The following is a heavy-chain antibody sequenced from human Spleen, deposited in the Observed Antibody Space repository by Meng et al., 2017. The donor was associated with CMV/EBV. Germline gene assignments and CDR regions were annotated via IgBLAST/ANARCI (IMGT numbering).Heavy chain of an antibody. CDR2: ISWNSGSI. J-gene: IGHJ5*02. CDR3: AKGSNYDTSNWFDP. D-gene: IGHD3-3*01. CDR1: GFTFDDYA. Sequence: GGSLRLSCAASGFTFDDYAMHWVRQAPGKGLEWVSGISWNSGSIGYADSVKGRFTISRDNVKNSLYLQMNSLRAEDTALYYCAKGSNYDTSNWFDPWGQGTLVTVSS. V-gene: IGHV3-9*01.